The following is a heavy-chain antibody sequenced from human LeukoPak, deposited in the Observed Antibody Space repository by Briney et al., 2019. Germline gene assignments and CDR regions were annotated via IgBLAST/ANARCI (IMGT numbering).Heavy chain of an antibody. CDR3: ARGSLDEGWFDP. CDR1: GGSFSGYY. J-gene: IGHJ5*02. Sequence: SETLSLTCAVYGGSFSGYYWSWIRQPPGKGLEWIGEINHSGSTNYNPSLKSRVTISVDTSKNQFSLKLSSVTAADTAVYYCARGSLDEGWFDPWGQGTLVTVSS. CDR2: INHSGST. D-gene: IGHD2-2*01. V-gene: IGHV4-34*01.